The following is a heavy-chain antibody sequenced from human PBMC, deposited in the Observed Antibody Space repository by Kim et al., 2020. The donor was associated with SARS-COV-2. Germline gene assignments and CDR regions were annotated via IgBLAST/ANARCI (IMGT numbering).Heavy chain of an antibody. V-gene: IGHV5-51*01. J-gene: IGHJ3*02. Sequence: KNRPSFQGQVPISADKSISTAYLQWSSLKASDTAMYYCARHTGTTGAFDIWGQGTMVTVSS. CDR3: ARHTGTTGAFDI. D-gene: IGHD1-1*01.